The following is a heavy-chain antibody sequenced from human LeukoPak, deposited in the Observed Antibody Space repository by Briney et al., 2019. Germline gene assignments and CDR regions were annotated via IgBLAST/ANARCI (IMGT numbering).Heavy chain of an antibody. CDR1: GFTFSSYW. CDR2: IKQGGSEK. Sequence: PGGSLRLSCAASGFTFSSYWMSWVRQAPGKGPEGVANIKQGGSEKYYVDSVKGRFTISRDNAKNSLYLQMNSLRAEDTAVYYCAKEGDRITFDYWGQGTLVTVAA. D-gene: IGHD3-16*01. J-gene: IGHJ4*02. V-gene: IGHV3-7*03. CDR3: AKEGDRITFDY.